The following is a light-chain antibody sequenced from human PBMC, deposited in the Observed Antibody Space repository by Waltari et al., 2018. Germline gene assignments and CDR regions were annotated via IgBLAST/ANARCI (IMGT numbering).Light chain of an antibody. CDR2: AND. V-gene: IGLV1-44*01. CDR1: SSNIGRNT. Sequence: QSVLTQPPSASGTPGQRVTISCSGGSSNIGRNTINWYQHRPGTAPKLLICANDERPSGVPDRFSGSKSGSSAFLAISGLQSADEASYYCASWDDSLDGVIFGGGTKLTVL. J-gene: IGLJ2*01. CDR3: ASWDDSLDGVI.